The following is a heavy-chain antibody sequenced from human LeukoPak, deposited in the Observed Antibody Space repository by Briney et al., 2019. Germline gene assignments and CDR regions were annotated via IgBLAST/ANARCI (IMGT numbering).Heavy chain of an antibody. CDR3: ARGGKFGELFSFDY. CDR2: INPNSGGT. V-gene: IGHV1-2*02. CDR1: GYTFTGYY. J-gene: IGHJ4*02. D-gene: IGHD3-10*01. Sequence: ASVKVSCKASGYTFTGYYMHWVRQAPGQGLEWMGWINPNSGGTNNAQKLQARVTMTTDPSTSTAYMELRSLTSDDTAVYYCARGGKFGELFSFDYWGQGTLVTVSS.